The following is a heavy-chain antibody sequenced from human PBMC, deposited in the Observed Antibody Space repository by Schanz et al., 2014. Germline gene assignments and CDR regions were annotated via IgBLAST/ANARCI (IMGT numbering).Heavy chain of an antibody. J-gene: IGHJ4*02. CDR3: ARDLPRTFLFDY. Sequence: EVHLVESGGGLVQPGGSLRLSCAASGITFSSHSFNWVRQAPGKGLEWISYITYNGGTIYYADSVKGRFTMSRDNAKNSVFLQMNSLRAEDTAVYYCARDLPRTFLFDYWGQGTLVTVSS. CDR1: GITFSSHS. V-gene: IGHV3-48*01. CDR2: ITYNGGTI.